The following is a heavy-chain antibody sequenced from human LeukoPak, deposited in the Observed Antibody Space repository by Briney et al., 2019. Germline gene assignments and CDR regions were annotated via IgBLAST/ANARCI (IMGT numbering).Heavy chain of an antibody. D-gene: IGHD3-3*01. CDR1: GFTFSTFA. J-gene: IGHJ4*02. V-gene: IGHV3-23*01. CDR2: ISDAAGTT. CDR3: AKGEFWSAYYN. Sequence: PGASLRLSCAASGFTFSTFAMNWVRQAPGKGLEWVSTISDAAGTTYYADSGRGRFTISRDNSKNTLYLQMNSLRAEDTAVYYCAKGEFWSAYYNWGQGTLVTVSS.